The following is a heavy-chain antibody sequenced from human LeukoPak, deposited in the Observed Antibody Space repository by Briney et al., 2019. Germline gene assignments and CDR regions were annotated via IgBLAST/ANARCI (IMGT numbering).Heavy chain of an antibody. CDR3: AKESYDFWSGYYNPYFDY. CDR2: ISGSGGST. Sequence: GGSLRLSCAASGFTFSSYAMSWVRQAPGKGLEWVSAISGSGGSTYYADSVKGRFTISRDNSKNTLYLQMNSLRAEDTAVYYCAKESYDFWSGYYNPYFDYWGQGTLVTVSS. J-gene: IGHJ4*02. CDR1: GFTFSSYA. V-gene: IGHV3-23*01. D-gene: IGHD3-3*01.